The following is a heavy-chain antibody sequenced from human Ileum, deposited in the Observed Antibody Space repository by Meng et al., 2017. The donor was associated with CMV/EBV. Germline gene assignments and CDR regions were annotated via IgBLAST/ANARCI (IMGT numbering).Heavy chain of an antibody. Sequence: SESLRLSCTVSGGSISSSSYYWGWIRQPPGKGLEWIGSIYYSGRTYYNPSLKSRVTISVDTSKNQFSLKLNSVTAADTAVYYCAVDGVATITGYFDYWGQGTLVTVSS. V-gene: IGHV4-39*07. CDR3: AVDGVATITGYFDY. CDR2: IYYSGRT. D-gene: IGHD5-12*01. CDR1: GGSISSSSYY. J-gene: IGHJ4*02.